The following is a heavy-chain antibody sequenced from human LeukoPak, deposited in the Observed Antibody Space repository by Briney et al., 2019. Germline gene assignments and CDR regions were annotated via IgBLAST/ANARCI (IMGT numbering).Heavy chain of an antibody. V-gene: IGHV3-30-3*01. CDR2: ISYDGSNK. CDR3: ARAGYSSGWFPMGVY. D-gene: IGHD6-19*01. CDR1: GFTFSSYA. Sequence: PGRSLRLSCAASGFTFSSYAMHWVRQAPGKGLEWVAVISYDGSNKYYADSVKGRFTISRDSSKNTLYLQMNSLRAEDTAVYYCARAGYSSGWFPMGVYWGQGTLVTVSS. J-gene: IGHJ4*02.